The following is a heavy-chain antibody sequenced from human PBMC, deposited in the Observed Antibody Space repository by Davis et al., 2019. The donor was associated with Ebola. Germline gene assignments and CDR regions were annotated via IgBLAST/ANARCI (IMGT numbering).Heavy chain of an antibody. CDR3: ARLQPITMVQRYYYYGMDV. CDR1: GGSFSGYY. J-gene: IGHJ6*02. CDR2: INHSGST. V-gene: IGHV4-34*01. D-gene: IGHD3-10*01. Sequence: SETLSLTCAVYGGSFSGYYWSWIRQPPGKGLEWIGEINHSGSTNYNPSLKSRVTISVDTSKNQFSLKLSSVTAADKAVYYCARLQPITMVQRYYYYGMDVWGQGTTVTVSS.